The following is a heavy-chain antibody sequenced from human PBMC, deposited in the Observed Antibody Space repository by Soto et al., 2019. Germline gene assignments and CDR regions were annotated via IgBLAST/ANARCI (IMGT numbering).Heavy chain of an antibody. J-gene: IGHJ5*02. V-gene: IGHV4-30-2*06. CDR3: ARDSLTGNWFDP. CDR2: IYHSGGT. CDR1: GGSISSGGYS. Sequence: QLQLQESGSGLVKPSQTLSLTCAVSGGSISSGGYSWNWIRQLPGKGLEWIGYIYHSGGTLYNPSLKSRVTISVDKSRNQFSLTLTSVTAADTAVYYCARDSLTGNWFDPWCQGTLVTVSS. D-gene: IGHD2-8*02.